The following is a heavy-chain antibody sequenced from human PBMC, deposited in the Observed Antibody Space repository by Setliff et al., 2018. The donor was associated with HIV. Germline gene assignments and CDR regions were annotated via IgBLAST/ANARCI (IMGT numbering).Heavy chain of an antibody. CDR3: ARESRYYYDNLGTLDY. D-gene: IGHD3-22*01. CDR2: IYSSGST. J-gene: IGHJ4*02. CDR1: GGSISRGDYY. Sequence: PSETLSLTCTVSGGSISRGDYYWGWIRQPPGKGLEWIGYIYSSGSTYYNPSLKSRVSISVDTSKNQFSLKLSSVTAADTAVYYCARESRYYYDNLGTLDYWGQGTLVTVSS. V-gene: IGHV4-30-4*08.